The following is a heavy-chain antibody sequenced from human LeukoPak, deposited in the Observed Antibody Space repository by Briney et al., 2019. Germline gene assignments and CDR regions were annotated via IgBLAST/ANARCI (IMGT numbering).Heavy chain of an antibody. D-gene: IGHD5/OR15-5a*01. CDR1: GFRFGRDW. Sequence: GGSLRLSCVASGFRFGRDWISWVRQAPGKGLEWVACVKQDGTEKNYVVSVWGRFTVSVDNGKNSLYLQMNSLRAEDTAVYYCARGKVSTYFDYWGQGTLVTVSS. J-gene: IGHJ4*02. CDR3: ARGKVSTYFDY. V-gene: IGHV3-7*01. CDR2: VKQDGTEK.